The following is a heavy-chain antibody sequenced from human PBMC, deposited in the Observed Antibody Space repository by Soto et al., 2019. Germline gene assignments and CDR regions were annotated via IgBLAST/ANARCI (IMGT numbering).Heavy chain of an antibody. V-gene: IGHV4-31*03. CDR3: ARGPGSGWYHY. CDR1: GGSISSGGYY. J-gene: IGHJ4*02. Sequence: QVQLQESGPGLVKPSQTLSLTCTVSGGSISSGGYYWSWIRQHPGKGLEWIGYIYYSGRPYYNPSLKSRVTLSVDTSKNQFSLKLSSVTAADTAVYYCARGPGSGWYHYWGQGTLVTVCS. D-gene: IGHD6-19*01. CDR2: IYYSGRP.